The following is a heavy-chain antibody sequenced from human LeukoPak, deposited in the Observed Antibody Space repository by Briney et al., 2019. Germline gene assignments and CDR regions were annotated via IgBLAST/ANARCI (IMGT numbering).Heavy chain of an antibody. CDR2: IYYSGST. J-gene: IGHJ4*02. D-gene: IGHD6-13*01. V-gene: IGHV4-39*01. CDR3: ARHFSIAAAVPRYYFDY. CDR1: GGSISSSSYY. Sequence: PSETLSLTCTVSGGSISSSSYYWGWIRQPPGKGLEWIGGIYYSGSTYYNPSLKSRVTMSVDTSKNQFSLKLSSVTAADTAVYYCARHFSIAAAVPRYYFDYWGQGTLVTVSS.